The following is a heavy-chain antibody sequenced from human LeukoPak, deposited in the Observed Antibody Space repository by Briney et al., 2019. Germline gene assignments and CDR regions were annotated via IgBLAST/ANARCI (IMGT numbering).Heavy chain of an antibody. CDR1: GGSITSNNW. D-gene: IGHD1-1*01. CDR2: ISHSGST. J-gene: IGHJ4*02. V-gene: IGHV4-4*02. Sequence: SGTLSLTCAVSGGSITSNNWWSWVRQPPGKGLEWIGEISHSGSTNYNPSLESRVTISVDESQNQFSLKVTSVTAADTAVYFCARVTGTTPFDYWGQGTLVTVSS. CDR3: ARVTGTTPFDY.